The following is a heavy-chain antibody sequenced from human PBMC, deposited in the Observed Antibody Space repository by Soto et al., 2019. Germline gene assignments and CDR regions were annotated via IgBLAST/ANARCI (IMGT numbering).Heavy chain of an antibody. V-gene: IGHV1-69*12. J-gene: IGHJ4*02. Sequence: QVQLVQSGAEVKKPGSSVKVSCKASGSTFSSYAISWVRQAPGQGLEWMGGIIPIFGTANYAQKLQGRVTIAAYEATSTAYRELSSLRAEDTAVYYCARDLGAGGEYAWGQGTLVTVSS. CDR3: ARDLGAGGEYA. D-gene: IGHD2-21*01. CDR1: GSTFSSYA. CDR2: IIPIFGTA.